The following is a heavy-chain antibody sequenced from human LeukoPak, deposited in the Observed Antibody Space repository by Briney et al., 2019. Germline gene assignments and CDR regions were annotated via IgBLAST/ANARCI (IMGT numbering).Heavy chain of an antibody. V-gene: IGHV1-2*02. D-gene: IGHD6-19*01. Sequence: ASVKVSCKASGYTFTGYYTHWVRQAPGQGLEWMGWINPNSGGTNYAQKFQGRVTMTRDTSISTAYMELSRLRSDDTAVYYCARVIAVAGTRAFDIWGQGTMVTVSS. J-gene: IGHJ3*02. CDR1: GYTFTGYY. CDR3: ARVIAVAGTRAFDI. CDR2: INPNSGGT.